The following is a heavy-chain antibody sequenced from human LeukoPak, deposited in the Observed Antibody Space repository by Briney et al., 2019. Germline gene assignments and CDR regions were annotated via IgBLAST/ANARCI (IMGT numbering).Heavy chain of an antibody. Sequence: GGSLRLSRAVSRFTFNSYSMNWVRQAPGKGLEWVSYISNSGSTMYYADSVKGRFTISRDNAKNQLYLQMNGLRPEDTAIYYCAREGVSTVTSILVVISCDYWGQGALVTVSS. D-gene: IGHD3-22*01. V-gene: IGHV3-48*04. CDR2: ISNSGSTM. J-gene: IGHJ4*02. CDR3: AREGVSTVTSILVVISCDY. CDR1: RFTFNSYS.